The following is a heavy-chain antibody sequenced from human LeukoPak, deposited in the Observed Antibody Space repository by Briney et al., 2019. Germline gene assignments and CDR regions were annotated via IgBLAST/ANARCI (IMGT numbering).Heavy chain of an antibody. CDR3: ARGFGPAPFDY. CDR1: GFTFSSYW. J-gene: IGHJ4*02. CDR2: IKQDGSEK. Sequence: GGSLRLSCAASGFTFSSYWMSWVRQAPGKGLEWVTNIKQDGSEKYYVDSVKGRFTISRDNAKNSLYLQMNSLRAEDTAVYYCARGFGPAPFDYWGQGTLVTVSS. D-gene: IGHD3-16*01. V-gene: IGHV3-7*03.